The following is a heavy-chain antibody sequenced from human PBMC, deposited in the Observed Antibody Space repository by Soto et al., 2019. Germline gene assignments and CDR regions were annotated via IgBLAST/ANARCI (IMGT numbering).Heavy chain of an antibody. J-gene: IGHJ6*02. CDR1: GFTFSSYA. CDR3: ARYIPGVRYYGMDV. Sequence: EVQLLESGGGLVQPGGSLRLSCAASGFTFSSYAMKWVRQAPGKGLEWVSLIGESGTPTYYADSVKGRYTISRANSGNTLFLEMYSLRAEDTAGYYCARYIPGVRYYGMDVWGQGTTVTVSS. V-gene: IGHV3-23*01. D-gene: IGHD2-2*01. CDR2: IGESGTPT.